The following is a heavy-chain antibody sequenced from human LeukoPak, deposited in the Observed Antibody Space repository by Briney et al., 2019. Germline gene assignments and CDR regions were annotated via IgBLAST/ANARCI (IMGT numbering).Heavy chain of an antibody. V-gene: IGHV1-69*06. D-gene: IGHD6-13*01. CDR2: IIPIFGTA. CDR3: ARGGQQLVRREEK. CDR1: GGTFSSYA. Sequence: GASVKVSCKSSGGTFSSYAISWVRQAPGQGLEWMGGIIPIFGTANYAQKFQGRVTITADKSTSTAYMELSSLRSEDTAVYYCARGGQQLVRREEKWGQGTLVTVSS. J-gene: IGHJ4*02.